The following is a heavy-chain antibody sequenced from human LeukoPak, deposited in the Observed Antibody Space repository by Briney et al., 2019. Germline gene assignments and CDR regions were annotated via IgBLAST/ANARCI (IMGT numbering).Heavy chain of an antibody. V-gene: IGHV3-11*04. D-gene: IGHD3-10*01. CDR3: ARDGITMVRGVIDYYYMDV. J-gene: IGHJ6*03. CDR2: ISSSGSTI. Sequence: GGSLRLSCAASGFTFRDYYMSWIRQAPGKGLEWVSYISSSGSTIYYADSVKGRFTISRDNAKNSLYLQMNSLRAEDTAVYYCARDGITMVRGVIDYYYMDVWGKGTTVTVSS. CDR1: GFTFRDYY.